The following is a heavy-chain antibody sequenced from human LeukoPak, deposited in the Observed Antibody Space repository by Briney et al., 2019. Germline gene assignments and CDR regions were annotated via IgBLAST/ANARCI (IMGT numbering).Heavy chain of an antibody. CDR3: ARDRSPGNFDY. Sequence: GGSVRLSCAAPGFTFSNYNMNWIRQAPGKSLEWVSSITSTSTYTFYADSVKGRFIISRDNAENSPYLEMHSLRAEDTAVYYCARDRSPGNFDYWGQGTLVTVSS. CDR1: GFTFSNYN. CDR2: ITSTSTYT. V-gene: IGHV3-21*01. J-gene: IGHJ4*02. D-gene: IGHD3-10*01.